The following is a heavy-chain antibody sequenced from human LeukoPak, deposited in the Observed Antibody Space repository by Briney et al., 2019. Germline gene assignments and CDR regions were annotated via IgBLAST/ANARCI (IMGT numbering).Heavy chain of an antibody. CDR3: AKEIRPNDC. D-gene: IGHD4-17*01. V-gene: IGHV3-23*01. J-gene: IGHJ4*02. CDR2: ISIGGDTT. CDR1: GFTFSSYG. Sequence: PGGSLRLSCAASGFTFSSYGMSWVRQAPGRGLEWVSSISIGGDTTYSDSVKGRFTISRDNSKNTLYLQLDSLRAEDTAIYYCAKEIRPNDCWGQGTLVTVSS.